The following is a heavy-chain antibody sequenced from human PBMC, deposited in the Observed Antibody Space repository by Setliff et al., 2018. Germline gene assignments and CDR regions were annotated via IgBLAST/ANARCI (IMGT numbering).Heavy chain of an antibody. Sequence: ASVKVSCKASGYTFTSYDINWVRQATGQGLEWMGWMNPNSGNTGYAQKFQGRVTMTRNTSTDTAYMALSSLRSEDTAVYYCATGGLLWFGELSGGAFDIWGQGTMVTVSS. V-gene: IGHV1-8*02. CDR2: MNPNSGNT. J-gene: IGHJ3*02. CDR1: GYTFTSYD. CDR3: ATGGLLWFGELSGGAFDI. D-gene: IGHD3-10*01.